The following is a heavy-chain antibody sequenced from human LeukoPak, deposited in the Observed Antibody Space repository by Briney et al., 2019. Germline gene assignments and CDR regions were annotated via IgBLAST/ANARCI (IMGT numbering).Heavy chain of an antibody. V-gene: IGHV3-23*01. CDR3: AFTMIYDAFDI. CDR1: GFSFTNYA. J-gene: IGHJ3*02. Sequence: GGSLRLSCAASGFSFTNYAMSWVRQAPARGPEWVSSLRGDGEPFYADSVKGRFTISRDNSKNTLYLQMNSLRAEDTAVYYCAFTMIYDAFDIWGQGTMVTVSS. D-gene: IGHD3-22*01. CDR2: LRGDGEP.